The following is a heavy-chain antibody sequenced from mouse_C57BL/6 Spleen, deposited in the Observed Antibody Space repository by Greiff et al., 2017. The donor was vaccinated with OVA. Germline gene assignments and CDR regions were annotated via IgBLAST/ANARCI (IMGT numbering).Heavy chain of an antibody. CDR1: GYTFTSYW. J-gene: IGHJ2*01. V-gene: IGHV1-61*01. D-gene: IGHD2-1*01. Sequence: QVQLQQPGAELVRPGSSVKLSCKASGYTFTSYWMDWVKQRPGQGLEWIGNIYPSDSETHYNQKFKDKATLTVDKSSSTAYMQLSSLTSEDSAVYYCARGNSYFDDWGQGTTLTVSS. CDR3: ARGNSYFDD. CDR2: IYPSDSET.